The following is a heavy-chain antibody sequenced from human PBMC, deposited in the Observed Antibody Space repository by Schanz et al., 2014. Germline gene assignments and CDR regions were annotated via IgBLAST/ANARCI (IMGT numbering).Heavy chain of an antibody. D-gene: IGHD6-19*01. CDR1: GFTFSSYA. CDR2: ISYDGRNK. V-gene: IGHV3-30-3*01. CDR3: AKLSSSGRLAGYFDY. Sequence: VQLLQSGGGVVQPGRSLRLSCAASGFTFSSYAMHWVRQAPGKGLEWVAVISYDGRNKYYADSVKGRFTISRDNSKNTLYLQMNSLRAEDTAVYYCAKLSSSGRLAGYFDYWGQGALVTVSS. J-gene: IGHJ4*02.